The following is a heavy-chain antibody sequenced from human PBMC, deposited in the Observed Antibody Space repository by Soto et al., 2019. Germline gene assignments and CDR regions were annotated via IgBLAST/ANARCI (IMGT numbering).Heavy chain of an antibody. D-gene: IGHD2-15*01. CDR2: VYYDEST. CDR1: GVSLNSGHYY. V-gene: IGHV4-39*01. CDR3: GKVLIGATRHADVDS. J-gene: IGHJ4*02. Sequence: SETLSLTCSVSGVSLNSGHYYWVWVRQSPGKGLAWIASVYYDESTYYNPSLKSRVTISIDKPRNQFSLTLKSVTAADTAVYYCGKVLIGATRHADVDSWGQGALVTVSS.